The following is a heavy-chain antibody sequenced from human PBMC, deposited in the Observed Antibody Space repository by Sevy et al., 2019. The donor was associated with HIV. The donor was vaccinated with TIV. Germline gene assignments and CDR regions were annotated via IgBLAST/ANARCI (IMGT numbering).Heavy chain of an antibody. D-gene: IGHD3-10*01. CDR1: RFTFSSYG. CDR2: IRYDGSNK. J-gene: IGHJ4*02. V-gene: IGHV3-30*02. Sequence: GGSLRLSCAASRFTFSSYGMHWVRQAPGKGLEWVAFIRYDGSNKYYADSVKGRFTISRDNSKNTLYLQMNSLRAEDTAVYYCAKEPYYYGSGSFITLFDYWGQGTLVTVSS. CDR3: AKEPYYYGSGSFITLFDY.